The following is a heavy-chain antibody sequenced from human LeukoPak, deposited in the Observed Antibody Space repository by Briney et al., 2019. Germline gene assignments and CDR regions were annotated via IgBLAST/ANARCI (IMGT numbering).Heavy chain of an antibody. CDR1: GGSFSGYY. V-gene: IGHV4-34*01. CDR2: INHSGST. J-gene: IGHJ4*02. Sequence: SETLSLACAVYGGSFSGYYWSWIRQPPGKGLEWIGEINHSGSTNYNPSLKSRVTISVDTSKNQFSLKLSSVTAADTAVYYCARASITGATILRLDYFDYWGQGTLVTVSS. D-gene: IGHD1-20*01. CDR3: ARASITGATILRLDYFDY.